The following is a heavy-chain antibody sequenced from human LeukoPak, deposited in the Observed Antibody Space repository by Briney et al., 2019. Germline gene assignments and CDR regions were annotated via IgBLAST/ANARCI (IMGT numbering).Heavy chain of an antibody. CDR1: GFTSDDYG. CDR3: ARDSSSGWYGEDY. CDR2: INWNGGST. D-gene: IGHD6-19*01. Sequence: RAGGSLRLXCAASGFTSDDYGMRWVRQAPGKGLEWVSGINWNGGSTGYADSVKGRFTISRDNAKNSLYLQMNSLRAEDTALYYCARDSSSGWYGEDYWGQGTLVTVSS. V-gene: IGHV3-20*04. J-gene: IGHJ4*02.